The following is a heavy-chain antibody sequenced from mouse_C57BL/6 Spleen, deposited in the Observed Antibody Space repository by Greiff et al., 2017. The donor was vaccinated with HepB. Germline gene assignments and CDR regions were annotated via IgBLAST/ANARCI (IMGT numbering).Heavy chain of an antibody. CDR1: GYTFTDYE. CDR2: IDPETGGT. CDR3: TRAHTTVVATDYFDY. D-gene: IGHD1-1*01. Sequence: QVQLQQSGAELVRPGASVTLSCKASGYTFTDYEMHWVKQTPVHGLEWIGAIDPETGGTAYNQKFKGKAILTADKSSSTAYMELRSLTSEDSAVYYCTRAHTTVVATDYFDYWGQGTTLTVSS. V-gene: IGHV1-15*01. J-gene: IGHJ2*01.